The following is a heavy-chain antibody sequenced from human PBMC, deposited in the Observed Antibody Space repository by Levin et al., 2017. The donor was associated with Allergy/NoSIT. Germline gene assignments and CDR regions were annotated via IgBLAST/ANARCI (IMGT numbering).Heavy chain of an antibody. Sequence: GGSLRLSCTVSGFTFGNYAMSWVRQAPGKGLEWVSFIRNKEYGEKTEYAASVRGRFTISRDDSKSIAYLQMSTLTTEDTAVYYCTRGYSGYYAEYFYHWGQGTLVTVSS. J-gene: IGHJ1*01. V-gene: IGHV3-49*04. CDR1: GFTFGNYA. D-gene: IGHD5-12*01. CDR2: IRNKEYGEKT. CDR3: TRGYSGYYAEYFYH.